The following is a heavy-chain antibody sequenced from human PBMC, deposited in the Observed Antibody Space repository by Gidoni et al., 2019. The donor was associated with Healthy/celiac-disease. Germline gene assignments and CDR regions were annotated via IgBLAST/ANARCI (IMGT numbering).Heavy chain of an antibody. CDR1: GGSISSYY. Sequence: QVQLQESGPGLVKPSETLSLTCTVSGGSISSYYWSWIRQPPGKGLEWIGYIYYSGSTNYNPALKRRVTISVDTSKNQFSLKLSSVTAADTAVYYCARHNNPSRDYYDSSGYYDAFDIWGQGTMVTVSS. CDR2: IYYSGST. D-gene: IGHD3-22*01. V-gene: IGHV4-59*08. J-gene: IGHJ3*02. CDR3: ARHNNPSRDYYDSSGYYDAFDI.